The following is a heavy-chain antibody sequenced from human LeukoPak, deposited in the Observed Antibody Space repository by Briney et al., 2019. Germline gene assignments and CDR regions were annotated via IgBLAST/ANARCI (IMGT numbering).Heavy chain of an antibody. CDR1: GFTFSSYS. J-gene: IGHJ6*02. D-gene: IGHD2-15*01. CDR2: ISSSSSTI. Sequence: GGSLRLSYAASGFTFSSYSMNWVRQAPGKGLEWVSYISSSSSTIYYADSVKGRFTISRDNAKNSLYLQMNSLRAEDTAVYYCARDGGYCSGGSCYSHYYYGMDVWGQGTTVTVSS. CDR3: ARDGGYCSGGSCYSHYYYGMDV. V-gene: IGHV3-48*01.